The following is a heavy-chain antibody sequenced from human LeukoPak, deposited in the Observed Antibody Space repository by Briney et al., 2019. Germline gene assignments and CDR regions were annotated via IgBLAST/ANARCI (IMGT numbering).Heavy chain of an antibody. CDR2: VRSKAYGGTT. Sequence: GGSLRLSCLASGFTFGDYAMSWVRQAPGKGLEWGGFVRSKAYGGTTQYAASVKGRFTISRDDSKSIAYLHMNSLKSEDTAVYYCTRGGGSTGWFRNYWGQGTLVTVSS. D-gene: IGHD6-19*01. CDR1: GFTFGDYA. J-gene: IGHJ4*02. V-gene: IGHV3-49*04. CDR3: TRGGGSTGWFRNY.